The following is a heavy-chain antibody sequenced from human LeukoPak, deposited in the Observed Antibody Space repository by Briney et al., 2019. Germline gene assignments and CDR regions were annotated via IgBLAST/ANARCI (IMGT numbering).Heavy chain of an antibody. CDR3: ARGRRYCSGGSCSKDAFDI. CDR1: GYTFTSYG. J-gene: IGHJ3*02. Sequence: ASVKVSCKASGYTFTSYGISWVRQAPGQGLEWMGWISAYNGSTNYAQKLQGRVTMTTDTSTSTAYMELRSLRSDDTAVYYCARGRRYCSGGSCSKDAFDIWGQGTMVTVSS. CDR2: ISAYNGST. V-gene: IGHV1-18*01. D-gene: IGHD2-15*01.